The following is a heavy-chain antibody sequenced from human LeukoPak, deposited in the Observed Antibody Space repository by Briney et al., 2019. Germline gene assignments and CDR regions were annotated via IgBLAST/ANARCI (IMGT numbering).Heavy chain of an antibody. CDR2: IYSGGST. D-gene: IGHD3-22*01. V-gene: IGHV3-66*01. CDR1: GFTFSTSC. J-gene: IGHJ4*02. Sequence: PGGSLRLSCAASGFTFSTSCMSWVRQAPGKGLEGVSVIYSGGSTYYADSVKGRFTISRDNSKSTMYLQMNSLRAEDTAVYYCARGGTSGYTYYFDYWGQGTLVTVSS. CDR3: ARGGTSGYTYYFDY.